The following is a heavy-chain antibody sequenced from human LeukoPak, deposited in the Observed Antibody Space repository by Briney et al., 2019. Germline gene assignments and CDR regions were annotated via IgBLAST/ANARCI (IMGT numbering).Heavy chain of an antibody. CDR2: INHSGST. CDR1: GGSFSGYY. Sequence: SETLSLTCAVYGGSFSGYYWNWIRQPPGKGLEWIGEINHSGSTNYNPSLKSRVTISLDTSKNQFSLKLSSVTAADTAIYYCARGPPRYSSSWYGDYWGQGTLSPSPQ. V-gene: IGHV4-34*01. CDR3: ARGPPRYSSSWYGDY. J-gene: IGHJ4*02. D-gene: IGHD6-13*01.